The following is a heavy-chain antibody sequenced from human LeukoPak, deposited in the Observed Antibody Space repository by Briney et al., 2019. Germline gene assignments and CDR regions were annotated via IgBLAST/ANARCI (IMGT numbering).Heavy chain of an antibody. D-gene: IGHD2-2*01. Sequence: GGPLRLSCAASGFTFSDYYMSWIRQAPGKGLEWVSYISSSGSTIYYADSVRRRFTISRDNAKNSLYLQMKSLRAEDTAVYYCARDKAEYCSSTSCLIDHWGQGTLVTVSS. CDR2: ISSSGSTI. CDR1: GFTFSDYY. V-gene: IGHV3-11*04. CDR3: ARDKAEYCSSTSCLIDH. J-gene: IGHJ4*02.